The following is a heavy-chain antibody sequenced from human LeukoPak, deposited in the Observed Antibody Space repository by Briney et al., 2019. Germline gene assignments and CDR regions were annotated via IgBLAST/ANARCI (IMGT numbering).Heavy chain of an antibody. Sequence: GGSLRLPCAASGFTFSSYGMHWVRQAPGKGLEWVAVISYDGSNKYYADSVKGRFTISRDNSKNTLYLQMNSLRAEDTAVYYCAKGEIPPVPSYYDSSGSPFDYWAREPWSPSPQ. CDR3: AKGEIPPVPSYYDSSGSPFDY. J-gene: IGHJ4*02. V-gene: IGHV3-30*18. CDR1: GFTFSSYG. CDR2: ISYDGSNK. D-gene: IGHD3-22*01.